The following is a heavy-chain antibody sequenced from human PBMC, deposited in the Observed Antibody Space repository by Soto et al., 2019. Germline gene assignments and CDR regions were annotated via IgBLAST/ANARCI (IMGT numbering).Heavy chain of an antibody. Sequence: SETLSLTXAVYGGSFSGYYWSWIRQPPGKGLEWIGEINHSGSTNYNPSLKSRVTISVDTSKNQFSLKLSSVTAADTAVYYCARGARLDYYYYYGMDVWGQGTTVTVSS. J-gene: IGHJ6*02. D-gene: IGHD6-6*01. CDR2: INHSGST. V-gene: IGHV4-34*01. CDR3: ARGARLDYYYYYGMDV. CDR1: GGSFSGYY.